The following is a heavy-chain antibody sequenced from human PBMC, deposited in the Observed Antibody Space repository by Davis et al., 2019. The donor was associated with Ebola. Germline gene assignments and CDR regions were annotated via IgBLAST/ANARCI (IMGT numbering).Heavy chain of an antibody. CDR1: GFTFSSYS. D-gene: IGHD3/OR15-3a*01. Sequence: GESLKISCAASGFTFSSYSMIWVRQAPGKGLECVSYISSSANHIYYADSLQGRFTISRDNAKNSVFLQMDSLRADDTAIYYCARVDGDFPMDHWGQGTLVTVAS. CDR2: ISSSANHI. V-gene: IGHV3-21*01. CDR3: ARVDGDFPMDH. J-gene: IGHJ4*02.